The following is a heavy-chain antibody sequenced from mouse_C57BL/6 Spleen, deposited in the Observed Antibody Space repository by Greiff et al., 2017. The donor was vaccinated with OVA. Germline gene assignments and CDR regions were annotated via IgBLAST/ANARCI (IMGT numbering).Heavy chain of an antibody. CDR1: GYSITSGYY. CDR3: ARDYYGSSSAMDY. J-gene: IGHJ4*01. V-gene: IGHV3-6*01. CDR2: ISYDGSN. D-gene: IGHD1-1*01. Sequence: EVKLQESGPGLVKPSQSLSLTCSVTGYSITSGYYWNWIRQFPGNKLEWMGYISYDGSNNYNPSLKNRISITRDTSKNQFFLKLNSVTTEDTATYYCARDYYGSSSAMDYWGQGTSVTVSS.